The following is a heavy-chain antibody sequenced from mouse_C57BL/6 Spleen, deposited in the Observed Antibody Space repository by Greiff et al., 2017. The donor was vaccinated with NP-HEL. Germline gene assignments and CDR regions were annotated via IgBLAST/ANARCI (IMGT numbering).Heavy chain of an antibody. V-gene: IGHV1-64*01. CDR3: ARGRYYYGSSYEYFDV. D-gene: IGHD1-1*01. CDR1: GYTFTSYW. CDR2: IHPNSGST. J-gene: IGHJ1*03. Sequence: QVQLQQPGAELVKPGASVKLSCKASGYTFTSYWMHWVKQRPGQGLEWIGMIHPNSGSTNYNEKFKSKATLTVDKSSSTAYMQLSSLTSEDSAVYYCARGRYYYGSSYEYFDVWGTGTTVTVSS.